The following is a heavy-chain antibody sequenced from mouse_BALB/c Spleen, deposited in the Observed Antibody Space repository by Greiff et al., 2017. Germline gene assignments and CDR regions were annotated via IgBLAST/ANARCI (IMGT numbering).Heavy chain of an antibody. V-gene: IGHV5-12-1*01. CDR2: ISSGGGST. CDR1: GFAFSSYD. J-gene: IGHJ3*01. CDR3: ARGGTYGSVAY. Sequence: DVQLVESGGGLVKPGGSLKLSCAASGFAFSSYDMSWVRQTPEKRLEWVAYISSGGGSTYYPDTVKGRFTISRDNAKNTLYLQMSSLKSEDTAMYYCARGGTYGSVAYWGQGTLVTVSA. D-gene: IGHD1-1*01.